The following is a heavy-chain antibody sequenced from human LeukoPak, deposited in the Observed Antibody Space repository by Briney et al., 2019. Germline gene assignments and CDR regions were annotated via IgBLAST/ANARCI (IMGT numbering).Heavy chain of an antibody. CDR2: NYPGDSET. D-gene: IGHD3/OR15-3a*01. Sequence: ESPILYRHGSGYSFPSHWIVWVRPVPGKGLEWTGINYPGDSETSYSRSFEGQVTISADKSTYTAYLQWGGLKASYTAMYYCARWTDIDYWGQGTLVTVSS. V-gene: IGHV5-51*01. J-gene: IGHJ4*02. CDR1: GYSFPSHW. CDR3: ARWTDIDY.